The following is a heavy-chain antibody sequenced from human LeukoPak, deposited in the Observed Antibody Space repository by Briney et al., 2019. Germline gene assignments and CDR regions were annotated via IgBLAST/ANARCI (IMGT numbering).Heavy chain of an antibody. CDR2: ISSGSRTI. Sequence: GGSLRLSCAASGFTFSSYSMNWVRQAPGKGLEWVSYISSGSRTIYYADSVKGRFTVSRDSAKNSLYLQMNSLRAEDTAVYYCARESISGHRDFDYWGQGALVTVSS. CDR1: GFTFSSYS. CDR3: ARESISGHRDFDY. D-gene: IGHD1-26*01. J-gene: IGHJ4*02. V-gene: IGHV3-48*01.